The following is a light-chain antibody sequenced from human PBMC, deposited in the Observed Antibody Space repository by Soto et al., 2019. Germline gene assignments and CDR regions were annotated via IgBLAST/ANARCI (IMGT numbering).Light chain of an antibody. V-gene: IGKV3-20*01. CDR2: GAS. CDR3: QQFSGSPTMYT. Sequence: EIVLTQSPGTLSLSPGKRATLSCRTSQSVSSNFLAWYQQKPGQAPRLLIYGASTSATGIPERYSGSASGTDFSLTISRLEPEDFAVYYCQQFSGSPTMYTFGQGTKLEIK. CDR1: QSVSSNF. J-gene: IGKJ2*01.